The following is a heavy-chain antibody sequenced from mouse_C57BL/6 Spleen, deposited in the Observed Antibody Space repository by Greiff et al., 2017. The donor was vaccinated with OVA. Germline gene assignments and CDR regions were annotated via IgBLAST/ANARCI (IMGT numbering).Heavy chain of an antibody. Sequence: VQLQQSGPELVKPGASVKIPCKASGYTFTDYNMDWVKQSHGKSLEWIGDIHPYNGGTIYNQKFKGKATLTVDKSSSTAYMELRSLTSEDTAVYYCARENGCDGGAWFAYWGQGTLVTVSA. CDR1: GYTFTDYN. J-gene: IGHJ3*01. D-gene: IGHD2-2*01. CDR2: IHPYNGGT. CDR3: ARENGCDGGAWFAY. V-gene: IGHV1-18*01.